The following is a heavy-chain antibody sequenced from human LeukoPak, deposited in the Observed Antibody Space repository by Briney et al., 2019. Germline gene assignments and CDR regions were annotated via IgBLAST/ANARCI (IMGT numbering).Heavy chain of an antibody. CDR2: IKSKTDGGTT. J-gene: IGHJ4*02. D-gene: IGHD6-13*01. CDR1: GFTFSNAC. CDR3: TTASSWYLYYFDY. Sequence: KPGGSFRLSCAASGFTFSNACMSCVRQAPGKGLEWVGRIKSKTDGGTTDYAAPVKGRFTISRDDSKNTLYLQMNSLKTEDTAVYYCTTASSWYLYYFDYWGQGTLVTVSS. V-gene: IGHV3-15*01.